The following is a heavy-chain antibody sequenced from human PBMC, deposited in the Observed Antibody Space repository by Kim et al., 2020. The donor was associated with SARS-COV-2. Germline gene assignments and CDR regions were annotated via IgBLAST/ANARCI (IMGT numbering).Heavy chain of an antibody. D-gene: IGHD3-10*01. J-gene: IGHJ4*02. V-gene: IGHV4-4*02. CDR3: ARGFVPNGSGSYYTADYFDY. CDR2: IYHSGST. Sequence: SETLSLTCAVSGGSISSSNWWSWVRQPPGKGLEWIGEIYHSGSTNYNPSLKSRVTISVDKSKNQFSLKLSSVTAADTALYYCARGFVPNGSGSYYTADYFDYWGQGTLVTVSS. CDR1: GGSISSSNW.